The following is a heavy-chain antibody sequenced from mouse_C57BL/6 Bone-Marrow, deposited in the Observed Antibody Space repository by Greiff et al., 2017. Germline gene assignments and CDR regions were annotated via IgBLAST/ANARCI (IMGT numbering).Heavy chain of an antibody. Sequence: QVQLQQSGAELARPGASVKMSCKASGYTFTSYTMHWVKQRPGQGLEWIGYINPSSGYTKYNQKFKDKATLTADKSSSTAYMQLSSQTSEDSAVYCCARILGRIDYWGQGTTLTGSS. CDR1: GYTFTSYT. V-gene: IGHV1-4*01. D-gene: IGHD4-1*01. J-gene: IGHJ2*01. CDR3: ARILGRIDY. CDR2: INPSSGYT.